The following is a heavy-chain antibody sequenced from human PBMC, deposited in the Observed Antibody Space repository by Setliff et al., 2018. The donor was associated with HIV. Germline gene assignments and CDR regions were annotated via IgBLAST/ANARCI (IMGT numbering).Heavy chain of an antibody. CDR3: TRAAYSRYFDL. J-gene: IGHJ2*01. Sequence: GGSLRLSCTASGFTFGYYALTWVRQAPGEGLEWVGFIRSKAYGGTTEYAASVEGRFTISRDDSKSIAYLQMNSLKTEDTAVYYCTRAAYSRYFDLWGRGTLVTVSS. CDR2: IRSKAYGGTT. D-gene: IGHD4-4*01. CDR1: GFTFGYYA. V-gene: IGHV3-49*04.